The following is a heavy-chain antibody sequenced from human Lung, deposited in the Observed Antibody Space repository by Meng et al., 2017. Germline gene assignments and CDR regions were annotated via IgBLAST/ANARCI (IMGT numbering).Heavy chain of an antibody. Sequence: GPLQQCGAGLLKPSETLSLTCVVSGGSFSDYYWSWIRQPPGKGLEWIGEINHSGSTNYNPSLESRATISVDTSQNNLSLKLSSVTAADSAVYYCARGPTTMAHDFDYWGQGTLVTVSS. CDR2: INHSGST. D-gene: IGHD4-11*01. CDR3: ARGPTTMAHDFDY. J-gene: IGHJ4*02. CDR1: GGSFSDYY. V-gene: IGHV4-34*01.